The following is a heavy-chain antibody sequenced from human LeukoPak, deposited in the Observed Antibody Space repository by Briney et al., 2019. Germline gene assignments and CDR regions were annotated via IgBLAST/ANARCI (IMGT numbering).Heavy chain of an antibody. V-gene: IGHV4-59*01. CDR2: IYSSGST. CDR1: GGSISSYY. CDR3: VRVVPAARFGMDV. Sequence: SETLSLTCSVSGGSISSYYWSWIRQPPGKGLEWIGYIYSSGSTNYNPSLKSRVTISGDTSKNQFSLRLSSVTAADTAVYYCVRVVPAARFGMDVWGQGTTVTVSS. D-gene: IGHD2-2*01. J-gene: IGHJ6*02.